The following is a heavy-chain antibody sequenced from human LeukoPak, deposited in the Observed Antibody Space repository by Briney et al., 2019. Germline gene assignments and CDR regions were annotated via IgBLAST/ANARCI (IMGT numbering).Heavy chain of an antibody. D-gene: IGHD3-22*01. V-gene: IGHV4-59*01. CDR1: GVSISTYY. CDR2: IDYSGNT. CDR3: ARWYYDSSGYRYFDY. J-gene: IGHJ4*02. Sequence: PSETLSLTCTVSGVSISTYYWTWIRQPPGKGLEWLGNIDYSGNTKYNPSLKSRVTISVDTSKSQFSLKLSSVTAADTAVYYCARWYYDSSGYRYFDYWGQGTLVTVSS.